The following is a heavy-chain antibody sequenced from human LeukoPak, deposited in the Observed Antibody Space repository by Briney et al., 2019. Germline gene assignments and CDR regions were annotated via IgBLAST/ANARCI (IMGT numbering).Heavy chain of an antibody. CDR1: GGSITNTN. Sequence: KPSETLSLTCTVSGGSITNTNWIRQSPGKGLEWIGSVDYAGTMFYNPSLKSRVTISVDTSKNQFSLKLSSVTAADTAVYYCARGGIVLMVYVHYWGQGTLVTVSS. J-gene: IGHJ4*02. CDR2: VDYAGTM. D-gene: IGHD2-8*01. V-gene: IGHV4-39*07. CDR3: ARGGIVLMVYVHY.